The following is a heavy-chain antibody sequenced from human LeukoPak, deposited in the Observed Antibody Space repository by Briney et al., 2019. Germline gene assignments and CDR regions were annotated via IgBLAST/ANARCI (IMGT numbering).Heavy chain of an antibody. CDR3: ARGKLRIAAAGTSALDY. Sequence: GGSLRLSCAASGFTFSSYAMSWVRQAPGKGLEWVSAISGSGGSTYYADSVKGRFTISRDNAKNSLYLQMNSLRAEDTAVYYCARGKLRIAAAGTSALDYWGQGTLVTVSS. D-gene: IGHD6-13*01. J-gene: IGHJ4*02. CDR2: ISGSGGST. CDR1: GFTFSSYA. V-gene: IGHV3-23*01.